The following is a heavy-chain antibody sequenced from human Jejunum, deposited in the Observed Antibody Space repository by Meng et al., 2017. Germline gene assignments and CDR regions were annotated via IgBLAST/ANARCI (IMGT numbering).Heavy chain of an antibody. V-gene: IGHV5-51*01. J-gene: IGHJ4*02. CDR3: ARQDGSGIYYFDS. CDR1: GYTFSYW. Sequence: GESLKISCKGSGYTFSYWIAWVRQMPGKGLEWMGIILPADSDTRYSPTFRGQVTISVDKSVSTAYLQWSSLKASDTAMYYCARQDGSGIYYFDSWGQGMLVTVSS. D-gene: IGHD3-10*01. CDR2: ILPADSDT.